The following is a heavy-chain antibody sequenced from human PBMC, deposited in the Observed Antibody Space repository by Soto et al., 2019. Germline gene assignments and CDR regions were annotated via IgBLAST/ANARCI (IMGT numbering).Heavy chain of an antibody. V-gene: IGHV1-18*01. Sequence: ASVKVSCKASGYTFTSYGISWVRQAPGQGLEWMGWISAYNGNANYAQKLQGRVTMTTDTSTSTAYMELRSLRSDDTAVYYCARRYSGYDFDAFDIWGQGTMVTVSS. D-gene: IGHD5-12*01. CDR3: ARRYSGYDFDAFDI. J-gene: IGHJ3*02. CDR2: ISAYNGNA. CDR1: GYTFTSYG.